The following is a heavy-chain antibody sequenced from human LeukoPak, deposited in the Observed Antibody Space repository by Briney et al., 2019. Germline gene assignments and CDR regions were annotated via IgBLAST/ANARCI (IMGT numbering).Heavy chain of an antibody. CDR3: AKDGSSGIAATADAFDI. V-gene: IGHV3-23*01. CDR2: ISGGGATS. CDR1: GFTFDDYA. D-gene: IGHD6-13*01. J-gene: IGHJ3*02. Sequence: PGGSLRLSCAASGFTFDDYAMHWVRQAPGKGLEWVSAISGGGATSYYADSVEGRFTISRDNSKNTLYLQMNSLRAEDTAIYYCAKDGSSGIAATADAFDIWGQGTMVTVSS.